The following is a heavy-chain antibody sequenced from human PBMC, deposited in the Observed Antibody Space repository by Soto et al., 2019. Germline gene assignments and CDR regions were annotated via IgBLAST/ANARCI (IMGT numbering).Heavy chain of an antibody. Sequence: ASVKVSCKASGGIFSSYAISWVRQAPGQGLEWMGGIIPIFGTANYAQKFQGRVTITADESTSTAYMELSSLRSEDTAVYYCARASCRYVYEDYYYGMDAWGQGTTVTVS. CDR3: ARASCRYVYEDYYYGMDA. J-gene: IGHJ6*02. V-gene: IGHV1-69*13. CDR2: IIPIFGTA. CDR1: GGIFSSYA. D-gene: IGHD5-12*01.